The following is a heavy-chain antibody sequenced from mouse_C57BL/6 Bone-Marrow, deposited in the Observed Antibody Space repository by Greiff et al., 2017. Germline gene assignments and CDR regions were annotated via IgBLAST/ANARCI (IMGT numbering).Heavy chain of an antibody. CDR2: IYPRVGSN. J-gene: IGHJ1*03. CDR1: GYTFTSYD. V-gene: IGHV1-85*01. D-gene: IGHD1-1*01. Sequence: QVQLKQSGPELVKPGASVKLSCKASGYTFTSYDINWVKQRPGQGLEWIGWIYPRVGSNKYNEKFKGKATLTVDTYSSTAYMELHSLTSEDSAVYFWARDYGSSYWYFDVWGTGTTVTVSS. CDR3: ARDYGSSYWYFDV.